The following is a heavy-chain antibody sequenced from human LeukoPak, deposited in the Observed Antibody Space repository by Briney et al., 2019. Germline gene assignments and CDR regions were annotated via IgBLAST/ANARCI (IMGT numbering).Heavy chain of an antibody. D-gene: IGHD6-19*01. V-gene: IGHV4-39*01. Sequence: SETLSLTCTVSGGSISSSSYYWGWIRQPSGKGLEWIGSIYYSGSTYYNPSLKSRVTISVDTSKNQFSLKLSSVTAADTAVYYCARRSTEQWPYYYYYGMDVWGQGTTVTVSS. J-gene: IGHJ6*02. CDR3: ARRSTEQWPYYYYYGMDV. CDR2: IYYSGST. CDR1: GGSISSSSYY.